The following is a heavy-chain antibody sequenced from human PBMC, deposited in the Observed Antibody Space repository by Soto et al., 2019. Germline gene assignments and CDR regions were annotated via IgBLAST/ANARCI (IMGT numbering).Heavy chain of an antibody. D-gene: IGHD3-22*01. Sequence: GGSLKLSRADSGFTFSSYSMNWVRQAPRKGLEWVSSISSSSSYIYYADSVKGRFTISRDNAKNSLYLQMNSLRAEDTAVYYCARGRRARPYYYDSSGFLAHWGQGTLVTVSS. CDR1: GFTFSSYS. CDR2: ISSSSSYI. V-gene: IGHV3-21*01. J-gene: IGHJ4*02. CDR3: ARGRRARPYYYDSSGFLAH.